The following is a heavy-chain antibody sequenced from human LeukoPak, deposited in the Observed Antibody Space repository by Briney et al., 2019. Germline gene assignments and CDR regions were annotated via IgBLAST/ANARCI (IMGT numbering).Heavy chain of an antibody. J-gene: IGHJ4*02. Sequence: GGSLRLSCAVSGFTSSSYAMSWVRQAPGKGLEWVSGISGSGDNTYYSDSVKGRFTIYRDNSKKTLYLQMNSLRGEDTALYYCAKRPRVGYDSSVSDYWGQGTLLTVSS. CDR3: AKRPRVGYDSSVSDY. CDR2: ISGSGDNT. D-gene: IGHD3-22*01. CDR1: GFTSSSYA. V-gene: IGHV3-23*01.